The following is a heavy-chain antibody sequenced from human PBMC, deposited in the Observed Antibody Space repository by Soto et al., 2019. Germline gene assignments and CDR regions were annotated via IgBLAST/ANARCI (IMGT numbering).Heavy chain of an antibody. Sequence: QVQLVQSGAEVKKPGASVNVSCKASGYTFTVYYMHWVRQAPGQGLEWMGWINPKSGGTMYPQKFQGRVTMNCDTSISTAYMVLTRMSSDDTAVYYCARDLEKVGGSAGFDYWGQGTLVTVSS. CDR3: ARDLEKVGGSAGFDY. CDR2: INPKSGGT. V-gene: IGHV1-2*02. D-gene: IGHD1-26*01. J-gene: IGHJ4*02. CDR1: GYTFTVYY.